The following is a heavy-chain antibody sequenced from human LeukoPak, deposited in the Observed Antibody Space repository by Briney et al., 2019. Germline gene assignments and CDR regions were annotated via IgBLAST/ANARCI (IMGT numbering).Heavy chain of an antibody. Sequence: GGSLRLSCAASGFTFSSYSMNWVRQAPGKGLEWVSSISSSSSYIYYADSVKGRFTISRDNAKNSLYLQMNSLRAEDTAVYYCARVLSSGWYQRGSFDYWGQGTLVTVSS. CDR1: GFTFSSYS. J-gene: IGHJ4*02. V-gene: IGHV3-21*01. CDR3: ARVLSSGWYQRGSFDY. CDR2: ISSSSSYI. D-gene: IGHD6-19*01.